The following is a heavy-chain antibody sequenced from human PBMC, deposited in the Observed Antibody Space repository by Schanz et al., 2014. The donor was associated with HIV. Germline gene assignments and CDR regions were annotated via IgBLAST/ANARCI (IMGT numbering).Heavy chain of an antibody. J-gene: IGHJ6*02. CDR3: AKGITPFYYYYGLDV. Sequence: QVQLVESGGGVVQPGKSLRLSCAASGFPFSNYGIHWVRQAAGKGLEWVAVISYDGGDKYFADSVKGRFTISRDNSKNTLYLQMNSLRAEDTAVYYCAKGITPFYYYYGLDVWGQGTTVTVSS. V-gene: IGHV3-30*18. D-gene: IGHD1-20*01. CDR1: GFPFSNYG. CDR2: ISYDGGDK.